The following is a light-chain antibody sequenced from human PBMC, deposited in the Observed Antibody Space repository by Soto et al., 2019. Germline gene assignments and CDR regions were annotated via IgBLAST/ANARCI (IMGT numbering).Light chain of an antibody. Sequence: ERALRQSPGTVSLSPGERAALSCGASQSVSRNFLAWYQQKPGQAPRLLIYRAFSRATGIPDRFSGSGSGTDFTLTISRLEPEDLAEYYCQYYGSSPWTFGQGTKVEIK. CDR3: QYYGSSPWT. CDR2: RAF. V-gene: IGKV3-20*01. J-gene: IGKJ1*01. CDR1: QSVSRNF.